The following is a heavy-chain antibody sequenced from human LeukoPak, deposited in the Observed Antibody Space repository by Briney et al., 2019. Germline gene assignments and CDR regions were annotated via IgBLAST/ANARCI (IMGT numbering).Heavy chain of an antibody. J-gene: IGHJ5*02. Sequence: PGGSLRLSCSASRFSFSAYGMHWVRQAPAKGLEWVAFIHYDRSSEYYAESVRGRFTISRDNSKYTLYLEMNSLRPDDSAVYYCVKDAFSSSYAWGQGTLVTVSS. V-gene: IGHV3-30*02. CDR1: RFSFSAYG. D-gene: IGHD6-6*01. CDR3: VKDAFSSSYA. CDR2: IHYDRSSE.